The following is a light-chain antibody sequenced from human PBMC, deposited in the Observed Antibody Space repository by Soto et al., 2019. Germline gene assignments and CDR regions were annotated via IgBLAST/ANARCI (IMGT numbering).Light chain of an antibody. Sequence: QSALTQPASVSGSPGQSITISCTGTSSDVGGYDYVSWYQQHPGRAPKLMIYEVRNRPSGVSNRFSGSKSGNTASLTISGLQADDEADYYCSSYTSSRGYVFGTGTKLTVL. CDR3: SSYTSSRGYV. V-gene: IGLV2-14*01. CDR1: SSDVGGYDY. CDR2: EVR. J-gene: IGLJ1*01.